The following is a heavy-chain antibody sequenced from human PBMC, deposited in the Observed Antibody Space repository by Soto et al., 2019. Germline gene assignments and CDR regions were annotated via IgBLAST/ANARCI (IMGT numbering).Heavy chain of an antibody. V-gene: IGHV3-48*03. CDR2: ISSSGSTI. Sequence: GGSLRLSCAASGFTFSSYEMNWVRQAPGKGLEWVSYISSSGSTIYYADSVKGRFTISRDNAKNSLYLQMNSLRAEDTAVYYCARDRGQLFYYYGMDVWGQGTTVTVSS. J-gene: IGHJ6*02. CDR1: GFTFSSYE. CDR3: ARDRGQLFYYYGMDV. D-gene: IGHD6-6*01.